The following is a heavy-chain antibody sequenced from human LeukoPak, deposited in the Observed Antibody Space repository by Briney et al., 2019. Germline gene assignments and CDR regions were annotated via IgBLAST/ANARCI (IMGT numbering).Heavy chain of an antibody. CDR2: IYYSGST. J-gene: IGHJ1*01. Sequence: SETLSLTCTDSGGSISNYYWRWIRQPPGKELEWIAYIYYSGSTSYNPSLKSRVTISVDTSKNQFSLKLSSVTAADTAVYYCVRDHYYDSSGYTFRHWGQGTLVTVSS. D-gene: IGHD3-22*01. CDR3: VRDHYYDSSGYTFRH. CDR1: GGSISNYY. V-gene: IGHV4-59*01.